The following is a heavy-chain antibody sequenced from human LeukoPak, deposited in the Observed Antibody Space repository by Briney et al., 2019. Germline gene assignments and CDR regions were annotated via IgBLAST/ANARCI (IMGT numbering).Heavy chain of an antibody. V-gene: IGHV3-9*01. CDR3: AKDIQYGDPWGYFDY. CDR1: GFTFDDYA. CDR2: ISWNSGSI. Sequence: QPGRSLRLSCAASGFTFDDYAMHWVRQAPGKGLEWVSGISWNSGSIGYADSVKGRFTISRDNAKNSLYLQMSSLRAEDTALYYCAKDIQYGDPWGYFDYWGQGTLVTVSS. D-gene: IGHD4-17*01. J-gene: IGHJ4*02.